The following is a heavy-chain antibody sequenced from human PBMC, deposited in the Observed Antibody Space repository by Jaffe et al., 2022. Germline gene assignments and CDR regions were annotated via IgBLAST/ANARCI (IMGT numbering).Heavy chain of an antibody. CDR1: GYTFTGYY. J-gene: IGHJ5*02. CDR2: INPNSGGT. D-gene: IGHD1-26*01. CDR3: ARPKYSGSYYYIAWFDP. V-gene: IGHV1-2*02. Sequence: QVQLVQSGAEVKKPGASVKVSCKASGYTFTGYYMHWVRQAPGQGLEWMGWINPNSGGTNYAQKFQGRVTMTRDTSISTAYMELSRLRSDDTAVYYCARPKYSGSYYYIAWFDPWGQGTLVTVSS.